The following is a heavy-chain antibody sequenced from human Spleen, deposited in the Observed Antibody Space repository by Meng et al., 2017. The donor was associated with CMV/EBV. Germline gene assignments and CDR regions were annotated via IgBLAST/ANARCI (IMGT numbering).Heavy chain of an antibody. CDR3: ARQLCTSITCLFDY. V-gene: IGHV1-2*02. CDR2: INPNSGGT. D-gene: IGHD2-2*01. J-gene: IGHJ4*02. CDR1: GYTFTSHD. Sequence: ASVKVSCKASGYTFTSHDINWVRQAPGQGLEWMGWINPNSGGTKYAQKFQGRVTMTRDTSISTAYMELSRLRYDDTAVYYCARQLCTSITCLFDYWGQGTLVTVSS.